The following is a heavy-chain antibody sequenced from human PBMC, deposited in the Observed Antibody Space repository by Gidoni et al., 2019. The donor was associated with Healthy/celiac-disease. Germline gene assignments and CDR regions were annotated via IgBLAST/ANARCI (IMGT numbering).Heavy chain of an antibody. J-gene: IGHJ2*01. V-gene: IGHV4-59*08. CDR2: IYYSGST. CDR1: GGSISSYS. CDR3: ARHAWYFDL. Sequence: QVQLQASGPGLVTPSETLSLTCTVSGGSISSYSWSWIRQPPGKGLEWIGYIYYSGSTNYNPSLKSRVTISVDTSKNQFSLKLSSVTAADTAVYYCARHAWYFDLWGRGTLVTVSS.